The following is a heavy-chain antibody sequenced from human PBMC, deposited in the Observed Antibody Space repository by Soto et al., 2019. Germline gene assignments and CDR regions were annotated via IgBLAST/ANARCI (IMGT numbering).Heavy chain of an antibody. D-gene: IGHD6-6*01. V-gene: IGHV4-61*01. CDR1: GGSVSSGSYS. CDR2: IYYSGGT. Sequence: SETLSLTCTVSGGSVSSGSYSWSWIRQPPGKGLEWIGYIYYSGGTNYNPSLKSRVTISIDTSKNQFSLRLSSVTAADTAMYYCARHIATRQTTYFDYWGQGTLVTVSS. J-gene: IGHJ4*02. CDR3: ARHIATRQTTYFDY.